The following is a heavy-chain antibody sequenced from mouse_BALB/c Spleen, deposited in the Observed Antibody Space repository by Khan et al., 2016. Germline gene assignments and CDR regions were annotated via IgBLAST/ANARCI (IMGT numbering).Heavy chain of an antibody. D-gene: IGHD2-2*01. J-gene: IGHJ4*01. CDR2: ISYSGTT. CDR3: ARWLDAMDY. V-gene: IGHV3-2*02. Sequence: EVQLQESGPGLVKPSQSLSLTRTVTGYSITSDYAWNWIRQFPGNKLEWMGYISYSGTTTYNPSLKSRISITRDTSKNQFFLQLNSVTTEDTATYYCARWLDAMDYWGQGTSVTVSS. CDR1: GYSITSDYA.